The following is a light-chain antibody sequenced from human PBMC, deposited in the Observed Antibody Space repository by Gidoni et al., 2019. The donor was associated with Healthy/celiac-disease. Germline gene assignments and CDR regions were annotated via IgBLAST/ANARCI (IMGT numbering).Light chain of an antibody. CDR2: AAS. V-gene: IGKV1-39*01. Sequence: DIQITQFPSSLSASVGHKVTITCRASQSISSYLNWYKQIPGKAPKLLIDAASSLQSAVPSSLSGSGSETDFTLTIRSPQPVAFATYYCQRSYSTPWTFGPXTKVEIK. CDR1: QSISSY. J-gene: IGKJ1*01. CDR3: QRSYSTPWT.